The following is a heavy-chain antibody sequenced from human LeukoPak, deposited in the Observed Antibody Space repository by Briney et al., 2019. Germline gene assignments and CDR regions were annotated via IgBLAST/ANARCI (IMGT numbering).Heavy chain of an antibody. D-gene: IGHD6-13*01. J-gene: IGHJ2*01. Sequence: ASVKVSCKASGYTFTSYYMHWVRQAPGQGLEWMGWIIPNSGGTNYAQKFQGRVTMTRDTSISTAYMDLSRLRSDDTAVYYCARGGAAPEGYWFFDLWGRGTLVTVSS. V-gene: IGHV1-2*02. CDR1: GYTFTSYY. CDR3: ARGGAAPEGYWFFDL. CDR2: IIPNSGGT.